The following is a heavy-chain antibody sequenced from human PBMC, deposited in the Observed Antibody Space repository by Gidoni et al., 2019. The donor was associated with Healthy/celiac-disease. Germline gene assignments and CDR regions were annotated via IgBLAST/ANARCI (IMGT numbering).Heavy chain of an antibody. J-gene: IGHJ5*02. V-gene: IGHV3-30*03. Sequence: QVQLVESGGGVVQPARSLSLSCAASGFTFSSYGMHWVRQAPGKGLEGVAVISYDGSNKYYADSVKGRFTISRDNSKNTLYLQMNSLRAEDTAVYYCAREDYGDYVSWFDPWGQGTLVTVSS. CDR2: ISYDGSNK. CDR1: GFTFSSYG. CDR3: AREDYGDYVSWFDP. D-gene: IGHD4-17*01.